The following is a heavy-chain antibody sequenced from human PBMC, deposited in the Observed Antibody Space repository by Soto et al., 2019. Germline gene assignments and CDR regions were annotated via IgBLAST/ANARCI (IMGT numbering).Heavy chain of an antibody. J-gene: IGHJ4*02. CDR3: AREVSSIAARAVDY. V-gene: IGHV3-21*01. CDR1: GFTFSSYS. D-gene: IGHD6-6*01. CDR2: ISSSSSYI. Sequence: GGSLRLSCAASGFTFSSYSMNWVRQAPGKGLEWVSSISSSSSYIYYADSVKGRFTISRDNAKNSLYLQMNSLRAEDTAVYYCAREVSSIAARAVDYWGQGTLVTVSS.